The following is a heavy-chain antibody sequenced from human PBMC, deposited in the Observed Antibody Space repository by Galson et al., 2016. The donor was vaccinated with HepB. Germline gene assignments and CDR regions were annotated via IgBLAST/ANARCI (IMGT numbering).Heavy chain of an antibody. V-gene: IGHV4-34*01. CDR1: GGSFSGNY. Sequence: SETLSLTCAFYGGSFSGNYWNWIRQPPGKGLEWIGEINHSGSTNYKPSLKSQVIISVDTSKSQFSLKLSSVTAADTAVYYCARRPGTGNYGWFDPWGQGTLVTVSS. J-gene: IGHJ5*02. CDR2: INHSGST. D-gene: IGHD1-7*01. CDR3: ARRPGTGNYGWFDP.